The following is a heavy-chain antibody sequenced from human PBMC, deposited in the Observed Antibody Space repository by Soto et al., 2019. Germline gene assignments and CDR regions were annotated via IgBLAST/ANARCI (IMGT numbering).Heavy chain of an antibody. CDR2: INDNGGT. CDR3: ARGRYSYETIYYKFYYSALDV. Sequence: PWETLSLTCGVYGGSIRGYYWSWIRQSPGKGLEWIGDINDNGGTNYNPSLKSRATTSLDTSKKQVSLMVSSVTAADTAVYYCARGRYSYETIYYKFYYSALDVWGQGTTVTVSS. J-gene: IGHJ6*02. D-gene: IGHD3-10*01. V-gene: IGHV4-34*01. CDR1: GGSIRGYY.